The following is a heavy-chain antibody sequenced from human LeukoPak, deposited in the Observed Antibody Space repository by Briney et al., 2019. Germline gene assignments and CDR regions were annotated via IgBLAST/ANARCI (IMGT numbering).Heavy chain of an antibody. D-gene: IGHD6-19*01. Sequence: GGSLRLSCAASGFTFSSYAMSWVRQAPGKGLEWVSSITGSSASTYYADSVKGRFTISRDNSKNTLYLQMNSLRAEDTAVYFCARASRWLAFDTWGQGTLVTVSS. CDR3: ARASRWLAFDT. CDR2: ITGSSAST. CDR1: GFTFSSYA. V-gene: IGHV3-23*01. J-gene: IGHJ4*02.